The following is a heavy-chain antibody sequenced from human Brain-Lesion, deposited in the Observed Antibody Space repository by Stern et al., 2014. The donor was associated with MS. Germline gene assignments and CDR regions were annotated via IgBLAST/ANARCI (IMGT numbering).Heavy chain of an antibody. Sequence: VHLVEPGAEVKKPGASVKVSCKASGYTFSSYDITWGRQASGHGLEWMGWMNPYSGNTGYAQKFKGRVSMTSDPSISTVYMELTSLTSDDTAVYFCARAVRNQLLSEYWGQGTLVTVSS. D-gene: IGHD2-2*01. CDR3: ARAVRNQLLSEY. CDR2: MNPYSGNT. CDR1: GYTFSSYD. J-gene: IGHJ4*02. V-gene: IGHV1-8*01.